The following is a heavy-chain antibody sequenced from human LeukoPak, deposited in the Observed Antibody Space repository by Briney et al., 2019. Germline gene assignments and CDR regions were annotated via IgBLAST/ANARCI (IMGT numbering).Heavy chain of an antibody. CDR3: ARDWWGQWLTYFDY. V-gene: IGHV4-4*02. CDR1: GGSISSSNW. D-gene: IGHD6-19*01. Sequence: SETLSLTCAVSGGSISSSNWWSWVRQPPGKGLEWIGEIYHSGSTNYNPSLKSRVTISVDKSKNQFSLKLSSVTAADTAVYYCARDWWGQWLTYFDYWGQGTLVTVSS. CDR2: IYHSGST. J-gene: IGHJ4*02.